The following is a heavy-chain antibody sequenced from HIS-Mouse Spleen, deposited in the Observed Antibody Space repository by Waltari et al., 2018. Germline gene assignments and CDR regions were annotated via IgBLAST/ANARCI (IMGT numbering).Heavy chain of an antibody. V-gene: IGHV3-49*03. D-gene: IGHD3-3*01. Sequence: EVQLVESGGGLVQPGRSLRLSCTASGFTFGDYAMSWFRQAPGNGLEWVGFIRSKAYGGTTEYAASVKGRFTISRDDSKSIAYLQMNSLKTEDTAVYYCTRTSYYDFWSGYDAFDIWGQGTMVTVSS. CDR1: GFTFGDYA. CDR3: TRTSYYDFWSGYDAFDI. CDR2: IRSKAYGGTT. J-gene: IGHJ3*02.